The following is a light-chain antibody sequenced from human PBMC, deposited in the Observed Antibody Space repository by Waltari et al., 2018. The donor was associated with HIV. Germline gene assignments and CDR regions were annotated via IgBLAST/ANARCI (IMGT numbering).Light chain of an antibody. CDR2: RNH. V-gene: IGLV1-47*01. CDR1: SSNIGSNY. Sequence: QSVLTQPPSASGTPGQRVTISCSGSSSNIGSNYVYWYQQLPGTAPKLLIYRNHQRPSGCPDRCSGSKAGTSASLDISGVRSEDEADYYCAAWDDSLLYVFGTGTKVTVL. CDR3: AAWDDSLLYV. J-gene: IGLJ1*01.